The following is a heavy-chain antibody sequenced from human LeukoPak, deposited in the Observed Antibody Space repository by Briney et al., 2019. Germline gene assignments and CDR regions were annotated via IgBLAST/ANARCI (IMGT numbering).Heavy chain of an antibody. CDR1: GFTFRNHG. V-gene: IGHV1-46*01. CDR2: INPSGGST. J-gene: IGHJ6*02. D-gene: IGHD5-18*01. Sequence: GGSLRLSCAASGFTFRNHGMHWVRQAPGQGLEWMGIINPSGGSTSYAQKFQGRVTMTRDTSTSTVYMELSSLRSEDTAVYYCARWARDTAMVTHSYYYYGMDVWGQGTTVTVSS. CDR3: ARWARDTAMVTHSYYYYGMDV.